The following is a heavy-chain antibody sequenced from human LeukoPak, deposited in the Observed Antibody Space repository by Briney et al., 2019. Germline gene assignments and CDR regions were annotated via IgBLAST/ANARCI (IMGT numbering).Heavy chain of an antibody. J-gene: IGHJ4*02. Sequence: PSETLSLTCAVYGGSFSGYYWSWIRQPPGKGLEWIGEINHSGSTNYNPSLKSRVTISVDTSKNQFSLKLSSVTAADTAVYYCARGRAFFKWGGGTLFT. CDR2: INHSGST. CDR3: ARGRAFFK. D-gene: IGHD3-3*02. CDR1: GGSFSGYY. V-gene: IGHV4-34*01.